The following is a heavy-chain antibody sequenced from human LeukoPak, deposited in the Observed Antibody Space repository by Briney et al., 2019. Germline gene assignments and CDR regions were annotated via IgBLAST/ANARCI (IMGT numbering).Heavy chain of an antibody. CDR2: ISADGPT. D-gene: IGHD6-13*01. J-gene: IGHJ4*02. Sequence: HPGGSLRLSCAASGFTFSSSPMSWVRQAPGKGLDWVSSISADGPTYYADSVKDRFTISRDNSKNTLYLQMNSLRGEDTAVYYCAKVSQWGNSRWYEGDWGQGTLVTVSS. V-gene: IGHV3-23*01. CDR1: GFTFSSSP. CDR3: AKVSQWGNSRWYEGD.